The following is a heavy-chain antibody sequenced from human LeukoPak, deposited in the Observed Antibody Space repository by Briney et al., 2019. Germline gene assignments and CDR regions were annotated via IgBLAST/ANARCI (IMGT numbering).Heavy chain of an antibody. CDR1: GFTFSDYY. CDR3: AKANTVVVPAIYAFDI. CDR2: ISSGSTI. Sequence: PGGSLRLSCAASGFTFSDYYMSWIRQAPGKGLEWVSYISSGSTIYYADSVKGRFTISRDNAKNSLYLQMNSLRAEDTAVYYCAKANTVVVPAIYAFDIWGQGTMVTVSS. J-gene: IGHJ3*02. V-gene: IGHV3-11*01. D-gene: IGHD2-2*01.